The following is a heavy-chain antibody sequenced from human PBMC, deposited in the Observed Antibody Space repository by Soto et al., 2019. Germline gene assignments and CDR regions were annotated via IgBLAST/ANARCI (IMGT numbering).Heavy chain of an antibody. Sequence: PSETLSLTCTVSGGSVSSGTYYWSWIRQPPGKGLEWIGYIYYSGSTNYNPSLTSRVTISVDTSKNQFFLKLSSVTAADTAVYYCAKQATGGYSCGYYFDYWGQGILVTVSS. CDR1: GGSVSSGTYY. CDR3: AKQATGGYSCGYYFDY. CDR2: IYYSGST. D-gene: IGHD5-18*01. J-gene: IGHJ4*02. V-gene: IGHV4-61*01.